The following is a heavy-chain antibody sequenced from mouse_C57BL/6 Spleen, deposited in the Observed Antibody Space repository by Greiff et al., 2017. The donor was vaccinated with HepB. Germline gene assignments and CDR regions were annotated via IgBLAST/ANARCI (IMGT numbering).Heavy chain of an antibody. Sequence: QVQLQQPGTELVKPGASVKLSCKASGYTFTSYWITWVKQRPGQGLEWIGDIYPGSGSTNYNEKFKSKATLTVDTSSSTAYMQLSSLTSEDSAVYYCARSFKLTGAMDYWGQGTSVTVSS. D-gene: IGHD4-1*01. J-gene: IGHJ4*01. V-gene: IGHV1-55*01. CDR2: IYPGSGST. CDR1: GYTFTSYW. CDR3: ARSFKLTGAMDY.